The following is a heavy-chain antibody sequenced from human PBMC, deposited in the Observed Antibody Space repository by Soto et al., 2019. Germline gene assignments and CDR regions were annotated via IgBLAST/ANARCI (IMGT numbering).Heavy chain of an antibody. J-gene: IGHJ3*02. CDR3: ARDSTRRGACDI. CDR2: INHSGST. D-gene: IGHD4-4*01. CDR1: AGLLRPYC. V-gene: IGHV4-34*01. Sequence: TLPLTKAVSAGLLRPYCKFWIRQSPGEGLEWIGEINHSGSTNYNPSLKSRVTMSVDASKNQFSLKLNSVTAADTAVYYCARDSTRRGACDIWGQGTTVT.